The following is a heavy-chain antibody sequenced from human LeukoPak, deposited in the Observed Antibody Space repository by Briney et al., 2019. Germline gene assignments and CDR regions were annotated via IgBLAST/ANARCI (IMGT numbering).Heavy chain of an antibody. J-gene: IGHJ4*02. Sequence: GGSLRLSCAASGFTFSSYSMNWVRQAPGKGLEWVSYISSSSSTIYYADSVKGRFTISRDNAKNSLYLQMNSLRAEDTAVYYCARDHQGSGNYYPTPSDYWGQGTLVTVSS. CDR3: ARDHQGSGNYYPTPSDY. D-gene: IGHD3-10*01. V-gene: IGHV3-48*04. CDR2: ISSSSSTI. CDR1: GFTFSSYS.